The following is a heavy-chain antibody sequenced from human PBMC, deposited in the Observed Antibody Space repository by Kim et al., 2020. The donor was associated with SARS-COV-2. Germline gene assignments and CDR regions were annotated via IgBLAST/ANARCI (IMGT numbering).Heavy chain of an antibody. Sequence: GGSLRLSCAASGFTFSSYGMQWVRQAPGKGLEWVAVIWYDGSNEYYADSVKGRFTISRDNSKNTLYLQMNSLRAEDTAVYYCARFVLVGGGIGAAGNGLRYFDYWGQGTLVTVSS. CDR1: GFTFSSYG. V-gene: IGHV3-33*08. J-gene: IGHJ4*02. CDR2: IWYDGSNE. CDR3: ARFVLVGGGIGAAGNGLRYFDY. D-gene: IGHD6-13*01.